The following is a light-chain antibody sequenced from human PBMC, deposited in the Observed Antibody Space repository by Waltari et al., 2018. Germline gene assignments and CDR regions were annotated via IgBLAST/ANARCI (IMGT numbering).Light chain of an antibody. Sequence: SYELTHPPSVSVSPGQTARITCSGAALPKQFAHWYQQKPGQVPVLVIYKDSERPSGMRERFDGSSSGTTVTLIISGGQAEDEADYDCQSGDSSGVGVFGGGTKLT. CDR1: ALPKQF. CDR3: QSGDSSGVGV. V-gene: IGLV3-25*03. J-gene: IGLJ3*02. CDR2: KDS.